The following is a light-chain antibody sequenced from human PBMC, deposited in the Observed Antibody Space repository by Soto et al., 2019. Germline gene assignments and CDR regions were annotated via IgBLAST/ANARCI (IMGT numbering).Light chain of an antibody. CDR3: QQYHGFPWT. CDR1: QSISGW. CDR2: DAS. V-gene: IGKV1-5*01. J-gene: IGKJ1*01. Sequence: DIQMTQSPSTLSASVGDRVTITCRASQSISGWLAWYQQRPGKAPDLLIYDASTLQSGVPSRFSGSGSGTDFTLTISFLQSEDFGTYYCQQYHGFPWTFGQGTKVDI.